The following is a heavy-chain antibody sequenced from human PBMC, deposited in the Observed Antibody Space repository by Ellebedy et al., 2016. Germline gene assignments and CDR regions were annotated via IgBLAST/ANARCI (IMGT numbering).Heavy chain of an antibody. CDR3: ARKVVVAATPSWFNP. D-gene: IGHD2-15*01. CDR1: GGSFSGYY. V-gene: IGHV4-34*01. J-gene: IGHJ5*02. Sequence: SETLSLXCAVYGGSFSGYYWSWIRQPPGKGLEWIGEINHSGSTNYNPSLKSRVTISVDTSKNQFSLKLSSVTAADTAVYYCARKVVVAATPSWFNPWGQGTLVTVSS. CDR2: INHSGST.